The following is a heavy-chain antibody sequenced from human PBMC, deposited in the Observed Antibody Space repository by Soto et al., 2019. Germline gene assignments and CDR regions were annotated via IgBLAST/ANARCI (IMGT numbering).Heavy chain of an antibody. V-gene: IGHV4-34*01. CDR2: INLSGST. CDR3: ARGFPVYSYYSYIDV. D-gene: IGHD2-8*01. J-gene: IGHJ6*03. Sequence: QVQLQQWGAGLLKPSETLSLTCAVSPGSFSGYSWNWIRQPPGKGLEWLGEINLSGSTNYNPSLKPRVTISVDTSKNQFSLRLSSVTAADTAVYYCARGFPVYSYYSYIDVWGKGTTVTISS. CDR1: PGSFSGYS.